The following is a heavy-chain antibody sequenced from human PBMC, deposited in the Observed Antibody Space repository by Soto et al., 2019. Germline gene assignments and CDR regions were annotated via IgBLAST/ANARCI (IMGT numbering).Heavy chain of an antibody. D-gene: IGHD3-16*01. Sequence: GGSLRLSCGGSGFTFSSYAMGWVRQAPGKGLEWVSGVTGSGESAYYADSVRGRFSISRDNSKKTLYLQMESLRAEDTAVYFCAKDQWFYDNVWGSLRYPYYFDLWGQGTLVTVSS. J-gene: IGHJ4*02. CDR3: AKDQWFYDNVWGSLRYPYYFDL. CDR1: GFTFSSYA. CDR2: VTGSGESA. V-gene: IGHV3-23*01.